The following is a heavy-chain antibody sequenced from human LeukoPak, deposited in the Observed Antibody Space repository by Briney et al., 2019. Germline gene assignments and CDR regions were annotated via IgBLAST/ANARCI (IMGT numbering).Heavy chain of an antibody. V-gene: IGHV3-74*01. J-gene: IGHJ5*02. CDR1: GFTFSSYW. CDR2: INSDGSSA. D-gene: IGHD6-13*01. CDR3: ARDSSSLYWQAGNWFDP. Sequence: GSLRLSCAASGFTFSSYWMHWVRQAPGKGLVWVSRINSDGSSASYADSVKGRFTISRDNAKNTLYLQMNSLRAEDTAVYYCARDSSSLYWQAGNWFDPWGQGTLVTVSS.